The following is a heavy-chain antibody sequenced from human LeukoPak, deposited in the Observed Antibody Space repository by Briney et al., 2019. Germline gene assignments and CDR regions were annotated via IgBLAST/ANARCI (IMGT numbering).Heavy chain of an antibody. D-gene: IGHD2-2*01. CDR1: GFTFSNYA. CDR2: INHSGST. J-gene: IGHJ3*02. CDR3: ARVLGCSSTSCATDDAFDI. Sequence: GSLRLSCAASGFTFSNYAMNWVRQAPGKGLEWIGEINHSGSTNYNPSLKSRVTISVDTSKNQFSLKLSSVTAADTAVYYCARVLGCSSTSCATDDAFDIWGQGTMVTVSS. V-gene: IGHV4-34*01.